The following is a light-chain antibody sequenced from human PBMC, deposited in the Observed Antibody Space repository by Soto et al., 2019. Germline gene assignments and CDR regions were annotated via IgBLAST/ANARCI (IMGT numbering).Light chain of an antibody. V-gene: IGLV2-14*01. CDR3: SSYTRSSTLEV. CDR1: SSDVGGYNY. CDR2: DVS. J-gene: IGLJ2*01. Sequence: QSALTQPASVSGSPGQSITISCTGTSSDVGGYNYVSWYQQHPGKAPKLMIYDVSNRPSGVSNRFSGSKSGNTASLTISGLQAEDEADYYCSSYTRSSTLEVFGGGTTLTVL.